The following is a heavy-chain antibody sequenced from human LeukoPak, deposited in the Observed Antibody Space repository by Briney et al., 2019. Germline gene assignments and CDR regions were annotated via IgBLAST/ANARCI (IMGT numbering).Heavy chain of an antibody. CDR3: ARGAYGSGSSYNYYGMDV. D-gene: IGHD3-10*01. J-gene: IGHJ6*02. CDR1: GYRFATSW. V-gene: IGHV5-51*01. CDR2: IYPDDSDS. Sequence: GESLKISCKGSGYRFATSWIAWVRQMPGKGLEWMGIIYPDDSDSRYSPSFEGQVTFSVDKSISTANLQRSSLKASDTAIYYCARGAYGSGSSYNYYGMDVWGQGTPVTVSS.